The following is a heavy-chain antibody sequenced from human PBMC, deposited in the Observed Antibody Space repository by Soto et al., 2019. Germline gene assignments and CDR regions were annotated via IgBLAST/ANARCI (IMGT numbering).Heavy chain of an antibody. Sequence: GESLKISCKGSGYSFSSHWIAWVRQMPGKGLEWMGIIYPGDSDTRYSPSFEGHVTISVDRSISTAYLQWSSLKAPDTAMYYCARPLNYSDKSGPIWYFDLWGRGTLVTVSS. V-gene: IGHV5-51*01. J-gene: IGHJ2*01. CDR3: ARPLNYSDKSGPIWYFDL. CDR2: IYPGDSDT. D-gene: IGHD3-22*01. CDR1: GYSFSSHW.